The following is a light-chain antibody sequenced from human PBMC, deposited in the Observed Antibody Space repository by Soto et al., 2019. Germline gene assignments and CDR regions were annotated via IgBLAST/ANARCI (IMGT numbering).Light chain of an antibody. CDR1: QGIRDE. Sequence: DIQMTQSPSSLSASVGDRVTITCRASQGIRDELGWYQQKPGKAPKRLIYSASSLQSGVPSRFSGSGYGTEFTLTISSLQPEDFATYYCLQHKSYPFTFGPGTKVDIK. V-gene: IGKV1-17*01. CDR2: SAS. J-gene: IGKJ3*01. CDR3: LQHKSYPFT.